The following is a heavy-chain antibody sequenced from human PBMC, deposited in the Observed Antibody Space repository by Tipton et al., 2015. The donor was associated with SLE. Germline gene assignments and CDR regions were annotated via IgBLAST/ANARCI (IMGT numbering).Heavy chain of an antibody. V-gene: IGHV4-4*07. CDR2: IYISGST. D-gene: IGHD6-13*01. Sequence: TLSLTCTVSGGSISSYYWSWIRQPAGKGLEWIGRIYISGSTNYNPSLKSRVTISVDTSKNQFSLKLSSVTAADTAVYYCARVRTGSWLYFDYWGQGTLVTVSS. CDR3: ARVRTGSWLYFDY. J-gene: IGHJ4*02. CDR1: GGSISSYY.